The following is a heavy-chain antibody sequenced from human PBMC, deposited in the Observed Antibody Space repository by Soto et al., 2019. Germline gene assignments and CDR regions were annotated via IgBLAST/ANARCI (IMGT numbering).Heavy chain of an antibody. Sequence: ASVKVSCKASGYTFTSYDINWVRQATGQGLEWMGWMNPNSGNTGYAQMFQGRVTMTRNTSISTAYMELSSLRSEDTAVYYCAREYYDILTGYLSGYMDVWGKGTTVTVSS. CDR1: GYTFTSYD. CDR2: MNPNSGNT. CDR3: AREYYDILTGYLSGYMDV. D-gene: IGHD3-9*01. J-gene: IGHJ6*03. V-gene: IGHV1-8*01.